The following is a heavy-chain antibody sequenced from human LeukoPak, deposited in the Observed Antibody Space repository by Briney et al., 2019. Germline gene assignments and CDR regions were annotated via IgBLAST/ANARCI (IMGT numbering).Heavy chain of an antibody. J-gene: IGHJ4*02. CDR1: GGSISSYY. CDR3: ARDLSTAGCFDY. V-gene: IGHV4-59*01. CDR2: IYYSGST. D-gene: IGHD3-16*02. Sequence: KPSETLSLTCTVSGGSISSYYWSWIRQPPGKGLEWIGYIYYSGSTNYNPSLKSRVTISVDTSKNQFSLKLSSVTAADTAVYYCARDLSTAGCFDYWGQGTLVTVSS.